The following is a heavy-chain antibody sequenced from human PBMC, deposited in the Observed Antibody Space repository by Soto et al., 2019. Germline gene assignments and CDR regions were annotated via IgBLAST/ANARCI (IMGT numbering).Heavy chain of an antibody. CDR1: GFTFSSYA. D-gene: IGHD6-25*01. Sequence: QVQLVESGGGVVQPGRSLRLSCAASGFTFSSYAMHWVRQAPGKGLEWVAVISYDGSNKYYADSVKGRFTISRDNSKNTLYLQMNSLRAEDTAVYYSARGGVIAAPGGWFDPWGQGTLVTVSS. V-gene: IGHV3-30-3*01. J-gene: IGHJ5*02. CDR3: ARGGVIAAPGGWFDP. CDR2: ISYDGSNK.